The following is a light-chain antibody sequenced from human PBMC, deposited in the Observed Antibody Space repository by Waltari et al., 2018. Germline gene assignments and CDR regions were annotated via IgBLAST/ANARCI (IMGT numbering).Light chain of an antibody. CDR2: DAS. J-gene: IGKJ4*01. CDR1: QSVRTY. CDR3: QQRSIWPPLT. Sequence: EIVLTQSPATLSLSPGERATLSFRASQSVRTYLAWYQQKPGQAPRLLIYDASTRATGIPARFSGSGSGTDFTLTISSLEPEDFAVYYCQQRSIWPPLTFGGGTKVEIK. V-gene: IGKV3-11*01.